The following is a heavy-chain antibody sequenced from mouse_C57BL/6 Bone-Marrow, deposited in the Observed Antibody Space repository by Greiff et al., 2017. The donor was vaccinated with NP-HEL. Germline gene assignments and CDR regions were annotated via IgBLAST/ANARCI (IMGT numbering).Heavy chain of an antibody. V-gene: IGHV1-55*01. Sequence: QVQLQQPGAELVKPGASVKMSCKASGYTFTSYWITWVKQRPGQGLEWIGDIYPGSGSTNYNEKFKGKATLTVYKSSSTAYMQLRSLTSEDSAVYYCARRNCNYDYWGQGTTLTVSS. CDR3: ARRNCNYDY. CDR1: GYTFTSYW. J-gene: IGHJ2*01. CDR2: IYPGSGST.